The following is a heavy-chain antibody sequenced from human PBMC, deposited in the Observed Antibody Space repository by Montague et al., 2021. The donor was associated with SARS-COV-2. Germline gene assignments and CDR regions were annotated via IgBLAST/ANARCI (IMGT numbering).Heavy chain of an antibody. J-gene: IGHJ5*02. CDR1: GDSTSCPNCY. CDR3: TRHRNYGGHSLANCFHP. V-gene: IGHV4-39*01. D-gene: IGHD4-23*01. Sequence: SETLSLTCTVSGDSTSCPNCYWGWIRQAPGKGLDWIGTIYNSGTTYYNPSLKSRLTISIDTSKNQFSLKLTSVTAADTAVYYCTRHRNYGGHSLANCFHPWGQGTLVTVSS. CDR2: IYNSGTT.